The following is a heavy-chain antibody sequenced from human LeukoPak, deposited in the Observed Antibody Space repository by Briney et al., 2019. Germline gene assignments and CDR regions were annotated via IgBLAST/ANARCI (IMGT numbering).Heavy chain of an antibody. V-gene: IGHV1-8*01. CDR1: GYTFTSYD. CDR2: MNPNTANT. CDR3: ARKFLGSRGYYFDY. D-gene: IGHD3-10*01. Sequence: ASVKVSCKASGYTFTSYDINWVRQATGRGLEWMGWMNPNTANTGYAQKFRGRVTMTRNTSITTAYMELSSLRSDDTAIYYCARKFLGSRGYYFDYWGQGTLVIVSS. J-gene: IGHJ4*02.